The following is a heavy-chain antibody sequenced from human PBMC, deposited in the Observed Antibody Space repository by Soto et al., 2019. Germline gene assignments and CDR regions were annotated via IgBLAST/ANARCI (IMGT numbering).Heavy chain of an antibody. D-gene: IGHD4-17*01. J-gene: IGHJ4*02. CDR2: IYYSGST. V-gene: IGHV4-31*03. Sequence: QVQLQESGPGLVKPSQTLSLTCTVSGGSISSGGYYWSWIRQHPGKGLEWIGYIYYSGSTYYNPPIKSRVTMSVDTTKNKFPLKLSSVTAADTAVYYCARYGGHAFDYWGQGTLVTVSS. CDR3: ARYGGHAFDY. CDR1: GGSISSGGYY.